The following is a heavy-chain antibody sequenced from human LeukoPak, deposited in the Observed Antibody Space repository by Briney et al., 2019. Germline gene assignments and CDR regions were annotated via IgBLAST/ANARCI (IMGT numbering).Heavy chain of an antibody. D-gene: IGHD5-18*01. CDR3: ARYGHGLY. V-gene: IGHV3-48*04. CDR2: ITSSSSPI. J-gene: IGHJ4*02. CDR1: GFAFNTYS. Sequence: GGSLRLSCAASGFAFNTYSMNWVRQAPGKGLEWISSITSSSSPIYYADSVKGRFTVSRDNAKNTLYLQMNSLRAEDTAVYYCARYGHGLYWGQGILVTVSS.